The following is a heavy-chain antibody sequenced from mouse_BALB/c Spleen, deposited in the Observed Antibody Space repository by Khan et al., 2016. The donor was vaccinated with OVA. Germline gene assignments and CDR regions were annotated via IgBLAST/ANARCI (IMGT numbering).Heavy chain of an antibody. CDR1: GYSITSDYA. J-gene: IGHJ4*01. D-gene: IGHD1-3*01. V-gene: IGHV3-2*02. CDR2: INYSGST. Sequence: EVQLQESGPGLVEPSQSLSLTCTVTGYSITSDYAWNWIRHFPGNKLEWMGSINYSGSTNYNPSLSSRISITRDTSKNQFFLKLNSVNTEDTATYYCARDGSRYNNDMDYWGQGTAVTVSS. CDR3: ARDGSRYNNDMDY.